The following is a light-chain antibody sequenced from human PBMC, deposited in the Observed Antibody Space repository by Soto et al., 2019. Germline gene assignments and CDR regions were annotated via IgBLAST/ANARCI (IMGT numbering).Light chain of an antibody. V-gene: IGLV2-14*01. CDR3: SSYTTVPSPQWV. Sequence: QSVLTQPASESGSPGQSITIPCSGRSSDLGGLNYVSWYQQHPGKVPKLIIYKVDNRPSGISDRFSASKSGNTASLTISGLQAEDEAHYYCSSYTTVPSPQWVFAGGSKLTVL. CDR2: KVD. CDR1: SSDLGGLNY. J-gene: IGLJ3*02.